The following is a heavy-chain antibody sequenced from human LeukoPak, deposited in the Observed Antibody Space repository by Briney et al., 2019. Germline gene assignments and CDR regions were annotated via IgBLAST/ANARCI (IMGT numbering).Heavy chain of an antibody. J-gene: IGHJ5*02. D-gene: IGHD2-8*01. CDR3: ARGVGVYASWFDP. V-gene: IGHV4-30-4*08. CDR1: GGSISSGDYY. Sequence: PSETLSLTCTVSGGSISSGDYYWSWIRQPPGKGLEWIGYIYYSGSTYYNPSLKSRVTISVDTSKNQFSLKLSSVTAADTAVYYCARGVGVYASWFDPWGQGTLVTVSS. CDR2: IYYSGST.